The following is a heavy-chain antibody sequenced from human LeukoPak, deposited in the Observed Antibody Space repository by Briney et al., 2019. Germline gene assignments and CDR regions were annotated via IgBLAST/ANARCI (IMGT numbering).Heavy chain of an antibody. CDR1: GFTFSSYE. D-gene: IGHD3-16*01. CDR3: ARGDYELDY. J-gene: IGHJ4*02. CDR2: ISSSGSTI. Sequence: GGSLRLSCAASGFTFSSYEMNWVRQAPGKGLEWVSYISSSGSTIYYADSVKGRFTISKDNAKNSLYLQMNSLRAEDTAVYYCARGDYELDYWGQGTLVTVSS. V-gene: IGHV3-48*03.